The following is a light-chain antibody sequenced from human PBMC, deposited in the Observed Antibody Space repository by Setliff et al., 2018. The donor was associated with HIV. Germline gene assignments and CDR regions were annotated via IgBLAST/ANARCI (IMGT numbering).Light chain of an antibody. CDR2: QAS. CDR1: RNDVGRYDL. CDR3: CSHAGSNTYV. J-gene: IGLJ1*01. Sequence: QSVLTQPASVSGSPGQSITISCSGTRNDVGRYDLVSWYQQHPGKAPKLMIYQASRRPSGVSNRFSASKSGNTASLTISGLQAEDEADYYCCSHAGSNTYVFGVGTKVTVL. V-gene: IGLV2-23*01.